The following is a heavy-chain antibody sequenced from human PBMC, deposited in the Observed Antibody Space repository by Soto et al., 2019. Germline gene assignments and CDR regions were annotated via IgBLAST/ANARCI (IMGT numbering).Heavy chain of an antibody. CDR2: ISAYNGNT. Sequence: GASVKVSCKASGYTFTSYGISWVRQAPGQGLEWMGWISAYNGNTNYAQKLQGRVTMTTDTSTSTAYMELRSLRSDDTAVYYCARASGLWFGDATENWFDPWGQGTLVTVSS. CDR3: ARASGLWFGDATENWFDP. J-gene: IGHJ5*02. V-gene: IGHV1-18*04. CDR1: GYTFTSYG. D-gene: IGHD3-10*01.